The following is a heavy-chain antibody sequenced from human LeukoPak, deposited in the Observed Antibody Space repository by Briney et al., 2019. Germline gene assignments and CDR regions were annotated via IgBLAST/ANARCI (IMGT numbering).Heavy chain of an antibody. CDR2: IYYTGST. Sequence: PSETLSLTCTVSGGSISSSSYYWGWIRQPPGKGLEWIGRIYYTGSTYYNPSLKSRVTISVDTSKNQFSLKLNSVTAADTAVYYCASLPTYGDCLIDIWGQGTMVTVSS. V-gene: IGHV4-39*01. CDR3: ASLPTYGDCLIDI. D-gene: IGHD4-17*01. CDR1: GGSISSSSYY. J-gene: IGHJ3*02.